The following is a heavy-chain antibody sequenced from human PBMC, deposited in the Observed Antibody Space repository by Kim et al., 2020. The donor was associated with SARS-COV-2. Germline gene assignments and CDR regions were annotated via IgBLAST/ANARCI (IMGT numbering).Heavy chain of an antibody. J-gene: IGHJ6*02. CDR2: ISSSSSTI. Sequence: GGSLRLSCAASGFTFSSYSMNWVRQAPGKGLEWVSYISSSSSTIYYADSVKGRFTISRDNAKNSLYLQMNSLRDEDTAVYYCARAGYCSGGSCYYRPGGYYYYGMDVWGQGTTVTVSS. D-gene: IGHD2-15*01. CDR3: ARAGYCSGGSCYYRPGGYYYYGMDV. V-gene: IGHV3-48*02. CDR1: GFTFSSYS.